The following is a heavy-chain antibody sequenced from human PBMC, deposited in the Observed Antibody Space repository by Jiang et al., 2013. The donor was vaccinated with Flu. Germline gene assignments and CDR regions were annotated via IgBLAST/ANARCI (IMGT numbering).Heavy chain of an antibody. CDR3: ASGIVVAGKMYYYYMDV. V-gene: IGHV4-39*07. D-gene: IGHD6-19*01. J-gene: IGHJ6*03. Sequence: KPSETLSLTCTVSGGSISSSRYYWGWIRQPPGKGLEWIGSIYYSGSTYYNPSLKSPVTISIDTSKNQFSLKLNSVTAADTAVYYCASGIVVAGKMYYYYMDVWGKGTTVTVSS. CDR2: IYYSGST. CDR1: GGSISSSRYY.